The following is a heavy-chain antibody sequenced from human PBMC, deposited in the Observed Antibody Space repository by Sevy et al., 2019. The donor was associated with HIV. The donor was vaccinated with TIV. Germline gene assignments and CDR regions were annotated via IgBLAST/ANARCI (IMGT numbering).Heavy chain of an antibody. V-gene: IGHV3-74*01. J-gene: IGHJ4*01. CDR1: GFTFSNYW. D-gene: IGHD3-22*01. CDR3: ARGPYYRDTNTYFFMHY. Sequence: GGSLRLSCAGSGFTFSNYWMHWVRQAPGKGLVWVSRINSDGSSTSYADSVTGRITISRDNAKNSLYLQMNSLRAEDTAVYYCARGPYYRDTNTYFFMHYWGQGTLVTVSS. CDR2: INSDGSST.